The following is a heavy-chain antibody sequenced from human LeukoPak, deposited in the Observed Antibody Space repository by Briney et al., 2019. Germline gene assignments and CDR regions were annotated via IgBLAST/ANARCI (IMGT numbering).Heavy chain of an antibody. D-gene: IGHD3-10*01. J-gene: IGHJ4*02. CDR2: ISAYNGNT. Sequence: ASVKVSCKASGYTFTGYYMHWVRQAPGQGLEWMGWISAYNGNTNYAQKLQGRVTMTTDTSTSTAYMELRSLRSDDTAVYYCARDRGDGNIDYWGQGTLVTVSS. CDR3: ARDRGDGNIDY. CDR1: GYTFTGYY. V-gene: IGHV1-18*04.